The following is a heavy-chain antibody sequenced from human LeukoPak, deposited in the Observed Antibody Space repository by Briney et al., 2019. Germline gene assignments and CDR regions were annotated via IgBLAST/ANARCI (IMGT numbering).Heavy chain of an antibody. D-gene: IGHD3-9*01. CDR2: IYYSGST. Sequence: PSETLSLTCTVSGGSISSSSYYWGWISQPPGKGLEWIGSIYYSGSTYYNPSLKSRVTISVDTSKNQFSLKLSSVTAADTAVYYCARGSRYFDYYFDYWGQGTLVTVSS. CDR1: GGSISSSSYY. CDR3: ARGSRYFDYYFDY. J-gene: IGHJ4*02. V-gene: IGHV4-39*01.